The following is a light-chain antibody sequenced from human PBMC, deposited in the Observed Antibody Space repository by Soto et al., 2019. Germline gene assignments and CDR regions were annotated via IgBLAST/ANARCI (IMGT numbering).Light chain of an antibody. CDR3: QQYNNYPCT. CDR1: QSISSW. V-gene: IGKV1-5*01. J-gene: IGKJ1*01. CDR2: DAS. Sequence: DIPMTQSPSTLSASVGDRVTITCRASQSISSWLAWYQQKPGKAPKILIYDASSLESGVPSRFSGSGSGTEFTLTISSLQPDDFATYYCQQYNNYPCTFGQGTKVEIK.